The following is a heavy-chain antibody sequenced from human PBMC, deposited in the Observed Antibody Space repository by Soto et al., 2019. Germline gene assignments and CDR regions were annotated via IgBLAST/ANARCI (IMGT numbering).Heavy chain of an antibody. V-gene: IGHV4-30-2*01. CDR2: IYHTGTT. J-gene: IGHJ6*02. Sequence: PSETLSLACAVSGGSISTSDYSWSWIRQPPGRGLEWLGSIYHTGTTHYIPSLKNRLTMSLDKSKNQFSLDLTSVTAADTALYYCVRERTIFGVAPGGGVDVWGQGTTVPVSS. CDR1: GGSISTSDYS. CDR3: VRERTIFGVAPGGGVDV. D-gene: IGHD3-3*01.